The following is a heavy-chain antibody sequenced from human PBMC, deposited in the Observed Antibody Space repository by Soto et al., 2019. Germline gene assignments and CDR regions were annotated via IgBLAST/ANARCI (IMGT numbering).Heavy chain of an antibody. V-gene: IGHV4-59*01. CDR2: IYYSGST. D-gene: IGHD4-17*01. CDR3: ARDSTVAKGFYYYYYGMDV. J-gene: IGHJ6*02. Sequence: SETLSLTCTVSGGSISSYYWSWIRQPPGKGLEWIGYIYYSGSTNYNPSLKSRVTISVDTSKNQFSLKLSSVTAADTAVYYCARDSTVAKGFYYYYYGMDVWGQGTTVTVSS. CDR1: GGSISSYY.